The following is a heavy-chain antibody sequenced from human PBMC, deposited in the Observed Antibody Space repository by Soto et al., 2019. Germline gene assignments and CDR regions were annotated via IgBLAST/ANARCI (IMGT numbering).Heavy chain of an antibody. CDR3: ARDRWGGGRDMDV. Sequence: GGSLRLSCAASGFTFSSYAMSWVRQAPGKGLVWVSAISGSGGSTYYADSVKGRFTISRDNAKNTLFLQMNSLRAEDTAVYYCARDRWGGGRDMDVWGQGTTVTVSS. CDR1: GFTFSSYA. CDR2: ISGSGGST. V-gene: IGHV3-23*01. D-gene: IGHD3-10*01. J-gene: IGHJ6*02.